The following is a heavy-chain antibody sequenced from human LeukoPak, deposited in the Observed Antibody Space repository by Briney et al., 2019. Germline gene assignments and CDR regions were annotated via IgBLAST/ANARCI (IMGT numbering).Heavy chain of an antibody. D-gene: IGHD4/OR15-4a*01. V-gene: IGHV3-30*18. CDR3: ANGAHMNTPLFDY. CDR2: ISYDGSNT. CDR1: GFTFSTYG. J-gene: IGHJ4*02. Sequence: GRSLRLSCAASGFTFSTYGMHWVRQAPGKGLEWVAVISYDGSNTYYADSVKGRFTISRDNSRSTLYLQMNSLRAEDTAVYYCANGAHMNTPLFDYWGQGTLVTVSS.